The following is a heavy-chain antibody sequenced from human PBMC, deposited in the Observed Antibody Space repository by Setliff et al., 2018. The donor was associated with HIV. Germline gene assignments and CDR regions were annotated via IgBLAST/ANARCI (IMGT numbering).Heavy chain of an antibody. D-gene: IGHD3-22*01. CDR2: IYSSGST. V-gene: IGHV4-61*02. J-gene: IGHJ6*02. CDR1: GGSISSVSYY. Sequence: SETLSLTCTVSGGSISSVSYYWTWIRQPAGKGLEWSGRIYSSGSTNYNPSLKSRVTISIDTSKNQLSLKVSSVTAAGTAVYYCARGPRITLIEVVTSDYYYGMDVWGQGTTVTVAS. CDR3: ARGPRITLIEVVTSDYYYGMDV.